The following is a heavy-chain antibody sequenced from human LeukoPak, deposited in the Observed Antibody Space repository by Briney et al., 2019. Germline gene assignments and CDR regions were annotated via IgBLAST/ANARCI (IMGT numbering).Heavy chain of an antibody. D-gene: IGHD3-22*01. CDR3: ARHFSPGSSGYYAPFDY. J-gene: IGHJ4*02. CDR2: IYPGDSDT. Sequence: GASLKISCKGSGYSFTSYWIGWVRQMPGKGLEWMGIIYPGDSDTSYSPSFQGQVTISADKSISTAYLQLSSLKASDTAMYYCARHFSPGSSGYYAPFDYWGQGTLVTVSS. CDR1: GYSFTSYW. V-gene: IGHV5-51*01.